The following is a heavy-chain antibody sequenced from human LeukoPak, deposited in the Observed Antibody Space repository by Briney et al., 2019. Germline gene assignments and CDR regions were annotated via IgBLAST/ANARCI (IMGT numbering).Heavy chain of an antibody. J-gene: IGHJ3*02. CDR3: ARGPYCGGECSSSDSFDI. CDR2: ISGYNGDT. V-gene: IGHV1-18*01. Sequence: GASMKVSCKASGYTFINYGVSWVRQAPGQGLEWMGWISGYNGDTNYAQNTQGRVTMTTDTSTSTGYLELRSLRSDDTAGYFCARGPYCGGECSSSDSFDIWGQGTMVTVSS. D-gene: IGHD2-21*01. CDR1: GYTFINYG.